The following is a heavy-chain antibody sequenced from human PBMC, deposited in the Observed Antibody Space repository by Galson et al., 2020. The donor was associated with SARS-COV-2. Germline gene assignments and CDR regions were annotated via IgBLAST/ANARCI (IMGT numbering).Heavy chain of an antibody. V-gene: IGHV4-59*13. CDR2: IYSSGST. D-gene: IGHD3-22*01. CDR1: GGSISDYH. Sequence: SETLSLTCTVYGGSISDYHWSWIRQPPGKGLESIGYIYSSGSTNYSPSLKSRVTISVDTSKNQLSLKLSSVTAADTAVYYCARELVGFYDILAFDIWGQGTMVAVSS. CDR3: ARELVGFYDILAFDI. J-gene: IGHJ3*02.